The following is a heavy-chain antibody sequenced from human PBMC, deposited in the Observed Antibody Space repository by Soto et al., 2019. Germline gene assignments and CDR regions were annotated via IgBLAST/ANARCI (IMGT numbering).Heavy chain of an antibody. J-gene: IGHJ2*01. V-gene: IGHV3-66*04. CDR2: LYVDGRT. CDR1: GLVISSSY. CDR3: ARQVGSYWYFDL. D-gene: IGHD1-26*01. Sequence: EEHLAESGGGLVQPGGSLRLSCAASGLVISSSYMGWVRQAPGKGLEWVSGLYVDGRTYYTDSVKDRFTISRDDSKNTVYLQMNGLRVDDTAIYYCARQVGSYWYFDLWGRGTLVTVSS.